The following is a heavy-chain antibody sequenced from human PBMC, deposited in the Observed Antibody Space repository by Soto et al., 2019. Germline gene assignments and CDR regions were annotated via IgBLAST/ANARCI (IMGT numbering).Heavy chain of an antibody. CDR3: ASVPAAMFEASFDY. V-gene: IGHV1-8*01. CDR2: MNPNSGNT. J-gene: IGHJ4*02. Sequence: QVQLVQSGAEVKKPGASVKVSCKASGYTFTSYDINWVRQATGQGLEWMGWMNPNSGNTGYAQKFQGRVTTTRNTSISTAYRELSSLRSEDTAVYYCASVPAAMFEASFDYWGQGTLVTVSS. CDR1: GYTFTSYD. D-gene: IGHD2-2*01.